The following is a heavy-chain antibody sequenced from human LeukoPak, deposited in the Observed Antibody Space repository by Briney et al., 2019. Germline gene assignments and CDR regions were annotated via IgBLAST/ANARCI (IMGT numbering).Heavy chain of an antibody. CDR1: RFTFSSYG. J-gene: IGHJ4*02. D-gene: IGHD5-18*01. CDR3: EGWIKPFDC. Sequence: GGSLRLSCAASRFTFSSYGMHWVRQAPGKGLEWVSIIHSDGGTYYADSVKGRFTISRDSVKNTLYLEMKSLRAEDTAVYYCEGWIKPFDCWGQGTLVTVSS. CDR2: IHSDGGT. V-gene: IGHV3-NL1*01.